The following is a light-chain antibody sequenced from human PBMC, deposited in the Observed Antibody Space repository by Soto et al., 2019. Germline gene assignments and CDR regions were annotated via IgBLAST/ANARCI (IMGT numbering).Light chain of an antibody. J-gene: IGLJ3*02. Sequence: QPVLTQSPSASASLGASVKLTCTLSSGHSSYAIAWHQQQPEKGPRYLRKLNSDGSHSKGDGIPDRFSGSSSGAERYLTISSLQSEDEADYYCQTWGTGIWVFGGGTKRTVL. CDR1: SGHSSYA. CDR3: QTWGTGIWV. V-gene: IGLV4-69*01. CDR2: LNSDGSH.